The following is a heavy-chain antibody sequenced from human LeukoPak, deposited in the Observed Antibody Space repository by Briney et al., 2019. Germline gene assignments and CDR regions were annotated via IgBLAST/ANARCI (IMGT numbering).Heavy chain of an antibody. V-gene: IGHV3-74*01. D-gene: IGHD1-26*01. J-gene: IGHJ3*02. CDR2: INSDGSIT. CDR1: GFTFTTYW. CDR3: ARVGTSDAFDI. Sequence: GGSLRLSCAASGFTFTTYWMHWVRQAPGKGLVWVSHINSDGSITSYADSVKGRFTISRDNAKNTLYLQMNSLRAEDTAVYYCARVGTSDAFDIWGQGTMVTVSS.